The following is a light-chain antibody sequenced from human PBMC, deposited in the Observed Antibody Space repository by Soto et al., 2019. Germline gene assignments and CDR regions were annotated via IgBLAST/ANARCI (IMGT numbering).Light chain of an antibody. V-gene: IGKV4-1*01. Sequence: DIVMTQSPDSLAVSLGERATINCKSSQSILYSSNNKNYLAWYQQKPGQPPQLLIYWASTRESGVPDRFSGSGSGTDFTLTISSLQAEDVAVYYCQQYYNTPYTFGQGTQLEIK. CDR1: QSILYSSNNKNY. CDR2: WAS. CDR3: QQYYNTPYT. J-gene: IGKJ2*01.